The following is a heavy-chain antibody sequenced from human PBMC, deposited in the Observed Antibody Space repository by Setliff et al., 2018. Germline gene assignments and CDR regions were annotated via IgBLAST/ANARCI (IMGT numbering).Heavy chain of an antibody. CDR3: ARAYYYGSGNSHKYYMDV. D-gene: IGHD3-10*01. CDR2: FYHSGSM. Sequence: SETLSLTCTVSGGSIGSSYWSWIRQPPGKGLEWIGYFYHSGSMNYNPSLKGRVTMSVDTSNNQLSLKLTSVSAADTAVYYCARAYYYGSGNSHKYYMDVWGKGTAVTVSS. CDR1: GGSIGSSY. V-gene: IGHV4-4*09. J-gene: IGHJ6*03.